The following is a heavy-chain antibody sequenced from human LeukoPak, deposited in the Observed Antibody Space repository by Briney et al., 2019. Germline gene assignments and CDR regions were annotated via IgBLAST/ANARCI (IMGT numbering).Heavy chain of an antibody. Sequence: GGSLRLSCAASGFTFSSYNMNWVRQAPGKGLEWVSSISSSSSYIYYANSVKGRFTISRDNAKNSLYLQMNSLRAEDTAVYYCARETPGGPYNWFDPWGQGTLVTVSS. D-gene: IGHD3-16*01. J-gene: IGHJ5*02. CDR2: ISSSSSYI. V-gene: IGHV3-21*01. CDR1: GFTFSSYN. CDR3: ARETPGGPYNWFDP.